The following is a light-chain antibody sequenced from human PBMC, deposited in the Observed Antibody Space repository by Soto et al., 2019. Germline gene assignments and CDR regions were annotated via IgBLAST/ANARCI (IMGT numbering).Light chain of an antibody. CDR3: QQYNSYPLN. V-gene: IGKV1-5*01. Sequence: DIQMTQSPSTLSASVGDRVTITCRASQSISNWLAWYQQRPGKAPKLLIYDASGLESGVPSRFSGSGSGTEFTLTINSLQPDDFTTYFCQQYNSYPLNFGGGTKV. CDR1: QSISNW. J-gene: IGKJ4*01. CDR2: DAS.